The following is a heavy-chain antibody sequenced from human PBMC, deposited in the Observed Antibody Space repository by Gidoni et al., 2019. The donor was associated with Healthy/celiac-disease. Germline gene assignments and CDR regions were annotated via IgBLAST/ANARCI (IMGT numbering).Heavy chain of an antibody. J-gene: IGHJ5*02. D-gene: IGHD5-12*01. Sequence: QVQLQQWGAGLLKPSETLSLTCAVYGGSFSGYYWSWIRQPPGKGLEWIGEINHSGSTNYNPSLKSRVTISVDTSKNQFSLKLSSVTAADTAVYYCARGGGYDYGNWFDPWGQGTLVTVSS. CDR1: GGSFSGYY. CDR2: INHSGST. V-gene: IGHV4-34*01. CDR3: ARGGGYDYGNWFDP.